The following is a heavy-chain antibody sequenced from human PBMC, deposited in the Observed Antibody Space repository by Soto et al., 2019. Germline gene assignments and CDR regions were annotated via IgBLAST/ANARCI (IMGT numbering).Heavy chain of an antibody. CDR1: GGSISSGGYY. CDR2: IYYSGST. V-gene: IGHV4-31*03. Sequence: QVQLQESGPGLVKPSQTLSLTCTVSGGSISSGGYYWSWIRQHPGKGLEWIGYIYYSGSTYYIPSLKSRVTISVDTSKNQFSLKLSSVTAADTAVYYCARDRRDGYHFGGPLQSVFDYWGQGTLVTVSS. J-gene: IGHJ4*02. CDR3: ARDRRDGYHFGGPLQSVFDY. D-gene: IGHD5-12*01.